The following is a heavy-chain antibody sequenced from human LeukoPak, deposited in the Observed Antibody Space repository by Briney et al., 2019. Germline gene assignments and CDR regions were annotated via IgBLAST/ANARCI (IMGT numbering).Heavy chain of an antibody. CDR2: ISGSGGST. CDR3: AKVRTRDGYNYRYYGVDA. J-gene: IGHJ6*02. Sequence: GGSLRLSCAASGFTFSSYAMSWVRQAPGKGLEWVSAISGSGGSTYYADSVKGRFTISRDNSKNTLYLQMNSLRAEDTAVYYCAKVRTRDGYNYRYYGVDAWGQGTTVTVSS. V-gene: IGHV3-23*01. CDR1: GFTFSSYA. D-gene: IGHD5-24*01.